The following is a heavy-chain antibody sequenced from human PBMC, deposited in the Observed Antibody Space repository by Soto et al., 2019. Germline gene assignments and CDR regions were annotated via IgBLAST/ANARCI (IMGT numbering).Heavy chain of an antibody. Sequence: QVQLQESGPGLVKPSQTLSLTCTVSGGSISSGAYYWSWIRQHPGKGLEWIGHIYYTGSTYYNPSLKGRLTMSVDTSKNQFSLKLRSVTAADTAVYYCARVWDIAVHYLDVWGKGTTVTVSS. J-gene: IGHJ6*03. V-gene: IGHV4-31*03. CDR1: GGSISSGAYY. CDR2: IYYTGST. CDR3: ARVWDIAVHYLDV. D-gene: IGHD2-15*01.